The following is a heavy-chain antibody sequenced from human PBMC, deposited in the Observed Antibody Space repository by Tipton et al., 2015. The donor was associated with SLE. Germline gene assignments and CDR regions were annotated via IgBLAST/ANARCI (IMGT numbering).Heavy chain of an antibody. Sequence: TLSLTCTVSGGSISSHYWSWIRQPPGKGLEWIGYIYYSGSTNYNPSLKSRVTISVDTSKNQFSLKLSSVTAADTAVYYCARPYYYDSSGYSWFDPWGQGTLVTVSS. J-gene: IGHJ5*02. CDR2: IYYSGST. CDR3: ARPYYYDSSGYSWFDP. V-gene: IGHV4-59*08. D-gene: IGHD3-22*01. CDR1: GGSISSHY.